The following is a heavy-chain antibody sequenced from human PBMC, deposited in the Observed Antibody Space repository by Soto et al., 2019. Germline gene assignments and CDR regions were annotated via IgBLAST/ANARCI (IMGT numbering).Heavy chain of an antibody. Sequence: SETLSLTCAVYGGSFSGYYWSWIRQPPGKGLEWIGEINHSGSTNYNPSLKSRVTISVDTSKNQFSLKLSSVTAADTAVYYCARLPTGSRVYSRVDYWGQGNPGHRLL. V-gene: IGHV4-34*01. D-gene: IGHD4-4*01. J-gene: IGHJ4*02. CDR3: ARLPTGSRVYSRVDY. CDR1: GGSFSGYY. CDR2: INHSGST.